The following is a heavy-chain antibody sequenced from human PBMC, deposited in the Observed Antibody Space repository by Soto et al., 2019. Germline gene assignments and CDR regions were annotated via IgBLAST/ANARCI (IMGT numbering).Heavy chain of an antibody. CDR3: ARDRLFTVTTQFIYY. Sequence: ASVKVSCKASGYTFTSYAMHWVRQAPGQRLEWMGWINAGNGNTKYSQKFQGRVTITRDTSASTAYMELSSLRSEDTAVYYCARDRLFTVTTQFIYYWGQGTLVTVSS. D-gene: IGHD4-17*01. V-gene: IGHV1-3*01. J-gene: IGHJ4*02. CDR2: INAGNGNT. CDR1: GYTFTSYA.